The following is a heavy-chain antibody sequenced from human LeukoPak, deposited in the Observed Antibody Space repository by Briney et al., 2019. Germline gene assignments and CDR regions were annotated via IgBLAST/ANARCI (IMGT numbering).Heavy chain of an antibody. CDR3: VKTESSGMPLD. D-gene: IGHD3-10*01. CDR2: IYYSGST. J-gene: IGHJ4*02. Sequence: PSETLSLTCTVSGGSISGYYWSWIRQPPGKGLEWIGYIYYSGSTNYNPSLKSRVTISVDTSKNQFSLKLTSVTAAGTAVYYCVKTESSGMPLDWGQGTLVTVSS. CDR1: GGSISGYY. V-gene: IGHV4-59*01.